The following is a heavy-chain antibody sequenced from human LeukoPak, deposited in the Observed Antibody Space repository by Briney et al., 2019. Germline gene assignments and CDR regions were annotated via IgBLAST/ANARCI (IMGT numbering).Heavy chain of an antibody. D-gene: IGHD2-2*01. V-gene: IGHV1-2*02. CDR1: GYTFTGYY. Sequence: ASVKVSCKASGYTFTGYYMHWVRQAPGQGLEWMGWINPNSGGTNYAQKFQGRVTMTRDTSISTAYMELSRLRSDDTAVYYCAREGCSSTSCLGIWFDPWGQGTLVTVSS. J-gene: IGHJ5*02. CDR3: AREGCSSTSCLGIWFDP. CDR2: INPNSGGT.